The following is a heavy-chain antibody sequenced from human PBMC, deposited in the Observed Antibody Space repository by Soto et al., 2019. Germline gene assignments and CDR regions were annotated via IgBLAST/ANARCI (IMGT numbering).Heavy chain of an antibody. J-gene: IGHJ4*02. Sequence: QVQLVESGGGVVQPGRSLRLSCAASGFIFSSNGIHWVRQAPGKGLEWVAVISSDGSNKYYADSVKGRFTISRDNSKNTLYLQMNSLRAEDTAVYYCAMDLYGGSSRFDFWGQGTLVTVSS. CDR3: AMDLYGGSSRFDF. V-gene: IGHV3-30*03. CDR2: ISSDGSNK. D-gene: IGHD2-15*01. CDR1: GFIFSSNG.